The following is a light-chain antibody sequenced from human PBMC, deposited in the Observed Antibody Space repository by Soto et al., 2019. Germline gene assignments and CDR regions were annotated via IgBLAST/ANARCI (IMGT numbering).Light chain of an antibody. Sequence: EIVLTQSPGTLSLSPGERATLSCRASQSVDSTYLTWYQQKPGQAPRLLIYGASGRATGLPDRFSGSGCGKDFTLTISRLEPEDFAVYFCQYYDSFRTFGQGTKVEIK. CDR1: QSVDSTY. CDR3: QYYDSFRT. CDR2: GAS. V-gene: IGKV3-20*01. J-gene: IGKJ1*01.